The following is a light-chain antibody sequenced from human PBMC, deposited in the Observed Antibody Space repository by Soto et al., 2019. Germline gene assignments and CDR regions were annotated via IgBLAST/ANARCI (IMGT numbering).Light chain of an antibody. CDR2: AES. V-gene: IGKV1D-12*01. Sequence: DIQMTQSPSSVSASVGDRVTITCRARQGISSWLAWYQQKPGKAPKLLIYAESSLQSGVPSRFSGSVSRTDLPLTISSLQPEELATYYCQQSNSFPLTFGGGTKVEIK. J-gene: IGKJ4*01. CDR1: QGISSW. CDR3: QQSNSFPLT.